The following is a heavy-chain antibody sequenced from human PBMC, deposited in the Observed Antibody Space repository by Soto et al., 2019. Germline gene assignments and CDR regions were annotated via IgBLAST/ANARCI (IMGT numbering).Heavy chain of an antibody. D-gene: IGHD3-10*01. CDR1: GYPFTTYY. V-gene: IGHV1-2*02. CDR3: ATEDYGISPY. Sequence: HVQLVQSGTEVKKPGASVRVSCMVSGYPFTTYYIHWVRQAPGQGLEWMGWIDPRSGGTVYEQKFQGRVTMTRDTSISTVYMDLSGLTSDDTALYYCATEDYGISPYWGQGSLVTVSS. J-gene: IGHJ4*02. CDR2: IDPRSGGT.